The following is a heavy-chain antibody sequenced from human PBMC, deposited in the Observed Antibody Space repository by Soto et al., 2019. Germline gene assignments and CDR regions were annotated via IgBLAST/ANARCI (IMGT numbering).Heavy chain of an antibody. CDR2: SYYSGST. Sequence: PSETLSLTCTVSGGSISSYYWSWIRQPPGKGLEWIGYSYYSGSTNYNPSLKSRVTISVDTSKNQFSLKLSSVTAADTAVYYCARLMEQLALDYWGQGTLVTVSS. D-gene: IGHD6-6*01. V-gene: IGHV4-59*12. CDR3: ARLMEQLALDY. J-gene: IGHJ4*02. CDR1: GGSISSYY.